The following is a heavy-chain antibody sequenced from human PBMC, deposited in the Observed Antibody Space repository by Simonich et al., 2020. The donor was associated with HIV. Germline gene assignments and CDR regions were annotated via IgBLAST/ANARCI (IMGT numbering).Heavy chain of an antibody. CDR1: GYSISSGYY. D-gene: IGHD6-13*01. Sequence: QVQLQESGPGLVKPSETLSLTCAVSGYSISSGYYWGWIRQPPGKGLEWIGSIYHSGSTYYNPSLKRRVTISVDTSKNQFSLNLSSVTAADTAVYYCARVGLRIAAAGTVVGFDYWGQGTLVTVSS. CDR2: IYHSGST. V-gene: IGHV4-38-2*01. J-gene: IGHJ4*02. CDR3: ARVGLRIAAAGTVVGFDY.